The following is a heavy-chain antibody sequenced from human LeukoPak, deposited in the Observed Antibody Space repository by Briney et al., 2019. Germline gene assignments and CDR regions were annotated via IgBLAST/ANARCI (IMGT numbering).Heavy chain of an antibody. CDR1: GFTFNDYY. Sequence: GGSLRLSCAASGFTFNDYYMSWIRQAPGKGLEWVSYISSSSSYTNYADSVKGRFTISRDNAKNSLYLQMNSLRAEDTAVYYCAREPLVGAPDYWGQGTLVTVS. J-gene: IGHJ4*02. V-gene: IGHV3-11*06. CDR2: ISSSSSYT. CDR3: AREPLVGAPDY. D-gene: IGHD1-26*01.